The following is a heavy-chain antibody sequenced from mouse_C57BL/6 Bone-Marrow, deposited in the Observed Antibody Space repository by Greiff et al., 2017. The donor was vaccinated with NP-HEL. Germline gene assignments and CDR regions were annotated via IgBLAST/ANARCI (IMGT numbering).Heavy chain of an antibody. V-gene: IGHV1-81*01. CDR1: GYTFTSYG. D-gene: IGHD2-4*01. Sequence: VQLQQSGAELARPGASVKLSCKASGYTFTSYGISWVKQRTGQGLEWIGEIYPRSGNTYYNEKFKGKATLTADKSSSTAYMELRSLTSEDSAVYFCARSCDYDGWFAYWGQGTLVTVSA. CDR2: IYPRSGNT. J-gene: IGHJ3*01. CDR3: ARSCDYDGWFAY.